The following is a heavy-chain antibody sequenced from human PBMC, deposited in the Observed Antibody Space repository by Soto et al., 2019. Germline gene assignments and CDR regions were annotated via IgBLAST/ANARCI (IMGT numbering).Heavy chain of an antibody. J-gene: IGHJ4*02. CDR1: GYTFTTYW. V-gene: IGHV5-51*01. Sequence: EVQLVQSGAEVRKPGDCLKISCKGSGYTFTTYWIGWVRQMPGQGLEWMGIIYPGDSDTRYSPSFQGQVTISVDKSISTAYLQWSSLKASDSAMYYCARLGVGVAAEYWGQGTPVTVSS. CDR3: ARLGVGVAAEY. CDR2: IYPGDSDT. D-gene: IGHD1-26*01.